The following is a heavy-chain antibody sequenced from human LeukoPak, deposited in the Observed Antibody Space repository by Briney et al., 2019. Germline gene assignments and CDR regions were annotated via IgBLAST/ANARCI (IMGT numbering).Heavy chain of an antibody. Sequence: EASVKVSCKASGGTFSSYAISWVRQAPGQWLEWMGWINPNSGGTNYAQKFQGRVTMTRDTSTSTVYMELSSLRSEDTAVYYCARERVVAGSGRDFDLWGRGTLVTVSS. CDR3: ARERVVAGSGRDFDL. J-gene: IGHJ2*01. CDR2: INPNSGGT. V-gene: IGHV1-8*02. CDR1: GGTFSSYA. D-gene: IGHD3-3*01.